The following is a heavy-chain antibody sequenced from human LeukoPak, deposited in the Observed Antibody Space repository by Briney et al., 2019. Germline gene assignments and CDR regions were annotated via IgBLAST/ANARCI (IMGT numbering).Heavy chain of an antibody. CDR1: GGSISSYY. D-gene: IGHD3-10*01. V-gene: IGHV4-59*01. CDR3: AGSDGTMVRAI. J-gene: IGHJ4*02. CDR2: VYYSGST. Sequence: SETLSLTCTVSGGSISSYYWSWIRQPPGKGLEWIGYVYYSGSTNYNPSLKSRVTISVDTSKNQFSLKLSSVTAADTAVYYCAGSDGTMVRAIWGQGTLVTVSS.